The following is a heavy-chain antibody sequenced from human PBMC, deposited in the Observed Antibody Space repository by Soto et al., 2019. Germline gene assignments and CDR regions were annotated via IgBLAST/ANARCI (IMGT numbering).Heavy chain of an antibody. D-gene: IGHD2-2*01. CDR2: INHSGST. CDR3: AGQVGLLVIPGMRDYYYYYGMDV. J-gene: IGHJ6*02. V-gene: IGHV4-34*01. Sequence: PSETLSLTCAVYGGSFSGYYWSWIRQPPGKGLEWVGEINHSGSTNYNPSLKSRVTMSVDTSKNQFSLKMSSVTAADTALYYCAGQVGLLVIPGMRDYYYYYGMDVWGQGTPVTVSS. CDR1: GGSFSGYY.